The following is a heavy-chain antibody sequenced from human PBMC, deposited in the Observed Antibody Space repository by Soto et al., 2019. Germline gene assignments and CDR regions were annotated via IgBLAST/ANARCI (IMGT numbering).Heavy chain of an antibody. J-gene: IGHJ4*02. CDR2: IKSKTYGGTT. CDR1: GFTFSNAW. V-gene: IGHV3-15*01. D-gene: IGHD2-2*01. CDR3: TTDLLSYCSSTSCPVYY. Sequence: AGGSLRLSCAASGFTFSNAWMSWVRQAPGKGLEWVGRIKSKTYGGTTDYAAPVKGRFTISRDDSKNTLYLQMNSLKTEDTAVYYCTTDLLSYCSSTSCPVYYWGQGTLVTVSS.